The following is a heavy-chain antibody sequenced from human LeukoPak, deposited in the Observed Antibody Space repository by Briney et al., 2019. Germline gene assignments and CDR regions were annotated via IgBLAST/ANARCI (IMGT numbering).Heavy chain of an antibody. CDR1: GYSFTSYW. V-gene: IGHV5-51*01. J-gene: IGHJ5*01. CDR2: IYPGDSHT. D-gene: IGHD2-21*01. Sequence: GESLKISCKGSGYSFTSYWIGWVRQMPGKGLEWMGIIYPGDSHTRYSPSFQGQVTISADKSISTAYLQWSSLKASDTAMYHCARLIPNCGGICHRGHFDCWGQGTLVTVSS. CDR3: ARLIPNCGGICHRGHFDC.